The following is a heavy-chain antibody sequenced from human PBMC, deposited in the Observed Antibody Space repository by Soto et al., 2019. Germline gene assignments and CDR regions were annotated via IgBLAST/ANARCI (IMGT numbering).Heavy chain of an antibody. CDR2: IHSSGSI. V-gene: IGHV4-30-4*01. J-gene: IGHJ1*01. Sequence: GGSISSGDYYWSWIRQAPGRGLEWIGYIHSSGSIYYNPSLKSRATMSIDTAGNQFSLKVSSVTVADTAVYYCARDLDGLHDDTSGPFPRPGWGQGTLVTVSS. CDR3: ARDLDGLHDDTSGPFPRPG. CDR1: GGSISSGDYY. D-gene: IGHD3-22*01.